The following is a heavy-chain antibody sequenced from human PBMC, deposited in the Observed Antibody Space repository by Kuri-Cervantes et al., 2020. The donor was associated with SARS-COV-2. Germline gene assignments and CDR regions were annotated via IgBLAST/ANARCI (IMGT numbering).Heavy chain of an antibody. Sequence: SEPLSLTCTVPGGSISSYHWSWIRQPPGKGLEWIGDIHYSGSTNSNPSLKSRVTISVDRSKNLFSLKLSSVTAADTAVYYCARDPGVIAAALNAFDIWGQGTMVTVSS. CDR3: ARDPGVIAAALNAFDI. V-gene: IGHV4-59*12. CDR1: GGSISSYH. D-gene: IGHD6-13*01. CDR2: IHYSGST. J-gene: IGHJ3*02.